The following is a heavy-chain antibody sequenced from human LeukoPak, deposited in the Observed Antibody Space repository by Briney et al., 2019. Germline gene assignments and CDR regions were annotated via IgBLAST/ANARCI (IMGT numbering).Heavy chain of an antibody. V-gene: IGHV3-64*02. Sequence: GGSLRLSCAVSGFIFSIYAMHWVRQAPGKGLEYVSAISSNGGSTNYADSVKGRFTISRDNSKNTLYLQMGSLRAEDMAVYYCARGRSGLPERYFDFWGQGALCSVSS. J-gene: IGHJ4*02. CDR3: ARGRSGLPERYFDF. CDR2: ISSNGGST. CDR1: GFIFSIYA. D-gene: IGHD6-19*01.